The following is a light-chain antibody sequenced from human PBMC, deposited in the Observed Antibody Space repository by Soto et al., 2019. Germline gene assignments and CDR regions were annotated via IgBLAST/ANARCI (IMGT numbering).Light chain of an antibody. CDR1: QNIRSN. CDR3: QQYNSWPLT. J-gene: IGKJ4*01. V-gene: IGKV3D-15*01. CDR2: GAS. Sequence: EIVMTQSPATLSVSPGERITLSCRASQNIRSNLAWYQQQPGQTPRLLIYGASTRATDIPARFSGSGSGTEFTLTVSSLQSEDCAVYYCQQYNSWPLTCSGGTKMEIK.